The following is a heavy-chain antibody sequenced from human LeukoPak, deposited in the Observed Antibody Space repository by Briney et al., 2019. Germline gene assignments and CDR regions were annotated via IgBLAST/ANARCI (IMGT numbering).Heavy chain of an antibody. V-gene: IGHV4-59*08. CDR2: IYNSRST. CDR3: ARRNVLTEGEAFDI. D-gene: IGHD3-9*01. J-gene: IGHJ3*02. Sequence: SETLSLTCTVSGGSTSSYYWTWIQQPPGEGLEWIGYIYNSRSTNYNPSLNSRVTISADASKNQFSLKLNPVTAADTAVYYCARRNVLTEGEAFDIWGQGTMVTVSS. CDR1: GGSTSSYY.